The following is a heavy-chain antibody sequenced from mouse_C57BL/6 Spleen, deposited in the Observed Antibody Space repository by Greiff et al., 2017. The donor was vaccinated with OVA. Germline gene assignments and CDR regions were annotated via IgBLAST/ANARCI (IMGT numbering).Heavy chain of an antibody. CDR1: GFTFSDYY. V-gene: IGHV5-12*01. Sequence: EVKVVESGGGLVQPGGSLKLSCAASGFTFSDYYMYWVRQTPEKRLEWVAYISNGGGSTYYPDTVKGRFTISRDNAKNTLYLQMSRLKSEDTAMYYCARDLGQGYAMDYWGQGTSVTVSS. J-gene: IGHJ4*01. D-gene: IGHD3-3*01. CDR2: ISNGGGST. CDR3: ARDLGQGYAMDY.